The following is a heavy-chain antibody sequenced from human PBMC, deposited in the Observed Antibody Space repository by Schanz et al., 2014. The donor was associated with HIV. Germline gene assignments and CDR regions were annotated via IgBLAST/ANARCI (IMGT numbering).Heavy chain of an antibody. CDR1: GFTVSNNH. CDR2: INSNEGTT. CDR3: VRLMSSDYDFYHYGMDV. V-gene: IGHV3-74*02. J-gene: IGHJ6*02. D-gene: IGHD4-17*01. Sequence: EVQLLESGGGLVQPGGSLRLSCVFSGFTVSNNHLSWVRQAPGKGLVWVSRINSNEGTTDYADSVKGRFTISRDNAKNTLYLQMNSLRAEDTAVYYCVRLMSSDYDFYHYGMDVWGQGTTVIVSS.